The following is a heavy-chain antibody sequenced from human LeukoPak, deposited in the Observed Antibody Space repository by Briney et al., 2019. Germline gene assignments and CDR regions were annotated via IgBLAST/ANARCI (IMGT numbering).Heavy chain of an antibody. CDR2: IYHSGST. V-gene: IGHV4-30-2*01. CDR3: ARGGISVKDWYFDL. J-gene: IGHJ2*01. D-gene: IGHD6-13*01. CDR1: GGSISSGGYS. Sequence: PSETLSLTCAVSGGSISSGGYSWSWIRQPPGKGLEWIGYIYHSGSTYYNPSLKSRVTISVDRSKNQLSLKLSSVTAADTAVYYCARGGISVKDWYFDLWGRGTLVTVSS.